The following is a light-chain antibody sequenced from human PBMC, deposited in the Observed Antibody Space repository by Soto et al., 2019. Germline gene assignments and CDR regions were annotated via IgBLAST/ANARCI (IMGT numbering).Light chain of an antibody. CDR1: QSVSSY. Sequence: EIVLTQSPATLSLSPGERATLSCRASQSVSSYLAWYQQKPGQAPRLLIYDASNRATGIPARFSGSGSGTDFTLPISSLEPEDFVVYSCQQRSNWPPKLTFGGGTKVEIK. J-gene: IGKJ4*01. CDR2: DAS. V-gene: IGKV3-11*01. CDR3: QQRSNWPPKLT.